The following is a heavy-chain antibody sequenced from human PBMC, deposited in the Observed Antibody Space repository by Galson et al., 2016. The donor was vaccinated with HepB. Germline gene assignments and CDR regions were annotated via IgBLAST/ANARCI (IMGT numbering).Heavy chain of an antibody. CDR1: GGSFRGYY. D-gene: IGHD1-26*01. J-gene: IGHJ4*02. V-gene: IGHV4-34*01. CDR3: ARISLRVGHDD. CDR2: INHSGNT. Sequence: SETLSLTCAVYGGSFRGYYWSWIRQPPGKGLEWIGEINHSGNTNYTPSLKSRVTITVDTSKNQFSLTLRSVTAADTALYYCARISLRVGHDDWGQGTLVTVSS.